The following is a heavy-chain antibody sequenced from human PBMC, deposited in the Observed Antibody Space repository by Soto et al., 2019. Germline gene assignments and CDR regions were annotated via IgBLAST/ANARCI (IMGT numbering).Heavy chain of an antibody. J-gene: IGHJ6*02. CDR2: IIPMFGTT. CDR3: AVDRVPYYFPYTMGV. CDR1: GGTFSSYD. Sequence: QVQLVQSGAEVKQPGSSVKVSCKASGGTFSSYDISWVRQAPGQGLEWMGGIIPMFGTTNYAQKFQARVTITADDSTTTAYMELSSLRSEDTAVYYCAVDRVPYYFPYTMGVWGQGTTVTVSS. D-gene: IGHD1-26*01. V-gene: IGHV1-69*12.